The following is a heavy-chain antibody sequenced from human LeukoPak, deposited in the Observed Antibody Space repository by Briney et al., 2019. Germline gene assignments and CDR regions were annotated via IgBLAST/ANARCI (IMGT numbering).Heavy chain of an antibody. V-gene: IGHV3-7*01. J-gene: IGHJ4*02. CDR1: GLTFRSYW. CDR2: IKQDGSEK. D-gene: IGHD3-10*01. Sequence: GGSLRLSCAASGLTFRSYWMSWVRQAPGKGLEWVANIKQDGSEKYYVDSVKGRFTISRDNAKNSLYLQMNSLRAEDTAVYYCARDIGHYYGSGSLWGQGTLVTVSS. CDR3: ARDIGHYYGSGSL.